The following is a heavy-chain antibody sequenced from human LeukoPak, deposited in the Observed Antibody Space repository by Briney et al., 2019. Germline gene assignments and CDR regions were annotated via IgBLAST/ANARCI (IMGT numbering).Heavy chain of an antibody. D-gene: IGHD3-16*01. Sequence: GRSLRLSCAASGFTFSSYAMHWVRQAPGKGLEWVAVISYDGSNKYYADSVKGRFTISRDNSKNTLYLQMNSLRAEDTAVYYCVSDPLGGDWFDPWGQGTLVTVSS. CDR1: GFTFSSYA. J-gene: IGHJ5*02. V-gene: IGHV3-30-3*01. CDR2: ISYDGSNK. CDR3: VSDPLGGDWFDP.